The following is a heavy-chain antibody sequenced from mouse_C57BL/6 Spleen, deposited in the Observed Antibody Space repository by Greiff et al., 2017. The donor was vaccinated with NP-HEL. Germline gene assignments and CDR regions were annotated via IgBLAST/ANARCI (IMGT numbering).Heavy chain of an antibody. Sequence: EVQLQQSGPELVKPGASVKISCKASGYSFTDYNMNWVKQSNGKSLEWIGVINPNYGTTSYNQKFKGKATLTVDQSTSTADMQLNSLTSEDSAVYYCARGLYYGSSPAWFAYWGQGTLVTVSA. J-gene: IGHJ3*01. CDR3: ARGLYYGSSPAWFAY. D-gene: IGHD1-1*01. CDR1: GYSFTDYN. V-gene: IGHV1-39*01. CDR2: INPNYGTT.